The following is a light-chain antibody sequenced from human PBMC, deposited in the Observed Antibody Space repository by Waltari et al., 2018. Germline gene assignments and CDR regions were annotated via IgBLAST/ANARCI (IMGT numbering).Light chain of an antibody. J-gene: IGKJ4*01. CDR2: DAS. CDR1: QSVSSSY. CDR3: QQYGSSLLT. Sequence: EIVLTQSPATLSLSPGERATLSCGASQSVSSSYVAWYQQKPGLAPRLLIYDASSRATGIPDRFSGSGSGTDFTLTISRLEPEDFAVYYCQQYGSSLLTFGGGTKVEIK. V-gene: IGKV3D-20*01.